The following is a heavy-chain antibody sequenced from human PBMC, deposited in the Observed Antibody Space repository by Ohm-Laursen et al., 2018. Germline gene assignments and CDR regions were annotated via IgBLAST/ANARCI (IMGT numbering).Heavy chain of an antibody. CDR3: AREKPETPEGSQFDH. D-gene: IGHD2-15*01. CDR1: GFTFTSYS. CDR2: ISSSGRSI. J-gene: IGHJ4*02. Sequence: GSLRLSCAASGFTFTSYSMNWVRQAPGKGLEWVSCISSSGRSIYYADSVKGRFTISRDNAKNSLYLQMNSPRTEDTAVYFCAREKPETPEGSQFDHWGQGILVTVSS. V-gene: IGHV3-21*01.